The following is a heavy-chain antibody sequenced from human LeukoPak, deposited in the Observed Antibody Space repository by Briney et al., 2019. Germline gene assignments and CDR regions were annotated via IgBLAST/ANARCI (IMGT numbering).Heavy chain of an antibody. CDR2: IYYSGST. Sequence: PSQTLSLTCTVSGGSISSGGYYWSWIRQHPGKGLEWIGYIYYSGSTYYNPSLKSRVTISVDTSKNQFSLKLSSVTAADTAVYYCAREPSYYYYGMDVWGQGTTVTVSS. V-gene: IGHV4-31*03. CDR1: GGSISSGGYY. J-gene: IGHJ6*02. CDR3: AREPSYYYYGMDV.